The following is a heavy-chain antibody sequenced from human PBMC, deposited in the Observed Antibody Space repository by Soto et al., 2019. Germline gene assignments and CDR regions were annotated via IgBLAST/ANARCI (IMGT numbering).Heavy chain of an antibody. Sequence: PGGSLRLSSAASGFTFSSYAMSWVRQAPGKGLEWVSAISGSGGSTYYADSVKGRFTISRDNSKNTLYLQMNSLRAEDTAVYYCAKLGTSAYNYYDSSGSHFDYWGQGTLVTVSS. J-gene: IGHJ4*02. D-gene: IGHD3-22*01. V-gene: IGHV3-23*01. CDR2: ISGSGGST. CDR3: AKLGTSAYNYYDSSGSHFDY. CDR1: GFTFSSYA.